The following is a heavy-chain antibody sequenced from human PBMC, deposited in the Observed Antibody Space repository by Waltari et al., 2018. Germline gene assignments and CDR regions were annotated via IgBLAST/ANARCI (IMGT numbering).Heavy chain of an antibody. J-gene: IGHJ6*02. CDR2: INHSGST. D-gene: IGHD2-2*01. CDR1: GGSFSGYY. V-gene: IGHV4-34*01. CDR3: ARGGGYCSSTSCYVIYYYYYGMDV. Sequence: QVQLQQWGAGLLKPSETLSLTCAVYGGSFSGYYWSWIRQPPGKGLEWIGEINHSGSTNYNPSLRNRVTNPVVPAKNQCSLMLSSATAADTAVDYCARGGGYCSSTSCYVIYYYYYGMDVWGQGTTVTVSS.